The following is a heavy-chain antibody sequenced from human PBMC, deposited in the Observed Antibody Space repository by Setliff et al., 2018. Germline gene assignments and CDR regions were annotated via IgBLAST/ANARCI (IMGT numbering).Heavy chain of an antibody. D-gene: IGHD2-15*01. J-gene: IGHJ4*02. CDR2: INRSGST. Sequence: PSETLSLTCSVSGGSLSNSNYYWGWIRQPPGKGLEWIGNINRSGSTNYNPSLKSRVTISVDTSKNQFSLKLSSVAATDTAVYYCVRVRVVVAATFDYWGQGMLVTVSS. CDR1: GGSLSNSNYY. CDR3: VRVRVVVAATFDY. V-gene: IGHV4-39*07.